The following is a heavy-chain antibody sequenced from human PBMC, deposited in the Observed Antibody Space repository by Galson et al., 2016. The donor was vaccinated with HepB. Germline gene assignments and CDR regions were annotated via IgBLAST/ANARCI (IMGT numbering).Heavy chain of an antibody. V-gene: IGHV1-8*01. CDR1: GDTFTFSD. CDR3: ACLGLGWLPYDAFDF. D-gene: IGHD3-3*01. J-gene: IGHJ3*01. Sequence: SVKVSCKASGDTFTFSDIYWVRQAPGQGLEWMGWMNPNNENTGYAQKFQGRVTMTRNTSISTAYMELSSLTSEDTAMYYCACLGLGWLPYDAFDFWGQGTMGTVSS. CDR2: MNPNNENT.